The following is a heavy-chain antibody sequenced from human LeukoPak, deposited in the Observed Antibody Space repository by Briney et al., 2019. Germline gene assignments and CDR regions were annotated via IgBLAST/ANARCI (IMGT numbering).Heavy chain of an antibody. CDR2: ISYGGST. CDR3: ARGFPPGSGSRGSHAFDV. V-gene: IGHV4-34*01. D-gene: IGHD6-19*01. Sequence: SHTLSLPCAVSEMSFSAYYWNWIRQSPGKGLEWIGEISYGGSTKYTPSLEGRGTILIDTSKNQFSLKLTSVTAADTAVYYCARGFPPGSGSRGSHAFDVWGQGTMVTVSS. CDR1: EMSFSAYY. J-gene: IGHJ3*01.